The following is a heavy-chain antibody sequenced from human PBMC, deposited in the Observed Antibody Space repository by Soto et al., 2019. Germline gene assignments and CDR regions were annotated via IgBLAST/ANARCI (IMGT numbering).Heavy chain of an antibody. CDR1: GFTFSSYW. CDR2: MKPDGSEK. Sequence: EVQLVESGGGLVQPGGSLRLSCAASGFTFSSYWMSWVRQTPGKGLEWVANMKPDGSEKDYVDSVKGRFTISRDHAKNSLYLQMNSLRAEDMGVYFCARDSTFPYGRTIDYWGQGTLVSVSS. CDR3: ARDSTFPYGRTIDY. D-gene: IGHD1-1*01. J-gene: IGHJ4*02. V-gene: IGHV3-7*05.